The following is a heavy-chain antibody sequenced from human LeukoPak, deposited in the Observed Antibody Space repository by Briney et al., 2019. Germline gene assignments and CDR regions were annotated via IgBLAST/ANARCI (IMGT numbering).Heavy chain of an antibody. V-gene: IGHV1-8*01. CDR3: ARGRLRYFDWLGY. J-gene: IGHJ4*02. CDR1: GYTFTIYD. D-gene: IGHD3-9*01. CDR2: MNPNSGNT. Sequence: GASVKLSCKASGYTFTIYDINWVRQATGQGLEGRGWMNPNSGNTGYAQKFQGRVTMTRNTSISTPYMELSSLRSEDTAVYYCARGRLRYFDWLGYWGQGTLVTVSS.